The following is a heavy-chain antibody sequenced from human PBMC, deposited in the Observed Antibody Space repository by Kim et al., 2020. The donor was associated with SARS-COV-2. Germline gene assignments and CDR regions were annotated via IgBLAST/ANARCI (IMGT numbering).Heavy chain of an antibody. J-gene: IGHJ4*02. Sequence: ADSVKGRFTISRDNSKNTLYLQMNSLRAEDTAVYYCAREGRYSSSPFDYWGQGTLVTVSS. D-gene: IGHD6-13*01. V-gene: IGHV3-33*01. CDR3: AREGRYSSSPFDY.